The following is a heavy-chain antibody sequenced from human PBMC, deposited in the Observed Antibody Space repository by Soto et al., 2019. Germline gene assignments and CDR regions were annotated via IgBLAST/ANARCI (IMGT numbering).Heavy chain of an antibody. CDR3: ATLGRSSSYFGFDY. V-gene: IGHV5-51*01. CDR2: IYPGDSDT. Sequence: PRGSLKISLKASGYIFTKFLYARVGQLPGKGLEWMGIIYPGDSDTKYSPSFQGQVTISADKSISTAYLQWSSLKASDTAMYYCATLGRSSSYFGFDYWGQGAVVTVSS. CDR1: GYIFTKFL. J-gene: IGHJ4*02. D-gene: IGHD6-13*01.